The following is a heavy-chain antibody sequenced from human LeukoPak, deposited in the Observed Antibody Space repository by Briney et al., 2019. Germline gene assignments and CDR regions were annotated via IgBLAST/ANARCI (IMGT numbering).Heavy chain of an antibody. D-gene: IGHD4-11*01. V-gene: IGHV1-69*05. J-gene: IGHJ3*02. CDR3: ARVDLQDDAFDI. CDR1: GGTFSSYA. Sequence: SVKVSCKASGGTFSSYAISWVRQAPGRGLEWMGGIIPIFGTANYAQKLQGRVTMTTDTSTSTAYMELRSLRSDDTAVYYCARVDLQDDAFDIWGQGTMVTVSS. CDR2: IIPIFGTA.